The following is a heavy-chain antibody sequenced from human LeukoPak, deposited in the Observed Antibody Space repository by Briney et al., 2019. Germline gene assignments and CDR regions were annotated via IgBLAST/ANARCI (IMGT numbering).Heavy chain of an antibody. CDR3: ARDTPRYFDWLSDFDY. D-gene: IGHD3-9*01. Sequence: ASVKVSCKASGYTFTSYGISWVRQAPGQGLEWMGWISAYNSNTNYAQKLQGRVTMTTDISTSTAYMELRSLRSDDTAVYYCARDTPRYFDWLSDFDYWGQGTLVTVSS. V-gene: IGHV1-18*01. CDR1: GYTFTSYG. CDR2: ISAYNSNT. J-gene: IGHJ4*02.